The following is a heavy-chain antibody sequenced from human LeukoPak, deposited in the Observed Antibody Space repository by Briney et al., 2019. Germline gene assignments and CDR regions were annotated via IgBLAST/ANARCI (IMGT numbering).Heavy chain of an antibody. CDR1: GFTFSSYS. J-gene: IGHJ4*02. Sequence: GGSLRLSCAASGFTFSSYSMNWVRQAPGKGLEWVSYISSSSSTIYYADSVKGRFTISRDNAKNSLYLQMNSLRAEDTAVYYCARVPYMGELSPPGYWGQGTLVTVSS. D-gene: IGHD3-16*02. CDR2: ISSSSSTI. V-gene: IGHV3-48*04. CDR3: ARVPYMGELSPPGY.